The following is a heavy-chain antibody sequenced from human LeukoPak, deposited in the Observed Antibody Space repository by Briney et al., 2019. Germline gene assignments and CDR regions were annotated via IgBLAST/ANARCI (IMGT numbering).Heavy chain of an antibody. V-gene: IGHV4-59*12. Sequence: SETLSLTCTVSGGSISSYYWSWIRQPPGKGLEWIGYIYYSGSTNYNPSLKSRVTISVDTSKNQFSLKLSSVTAADTAVYYCAREGPVGGGYFDYWGQGTLVTVSS. CDR2: IYYSGST. CDR3: AREGPVGGGYFDY. J-gene: IGHJ4*02. CDR1: GGSISSYY. D-gene: IGHD2-15*01.